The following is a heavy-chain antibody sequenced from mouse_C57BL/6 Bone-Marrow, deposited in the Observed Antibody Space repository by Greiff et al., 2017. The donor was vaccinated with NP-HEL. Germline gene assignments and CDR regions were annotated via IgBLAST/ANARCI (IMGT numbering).Heavy chain of an antibody. D-gene: IGHD4-1*01. Sequence: QVQLQQSGPELVKPGASVKISCKASGYAFSSSWMNWVKQRPGKGLEWIGRNYPGDGDTNYNGKFKGKATLTADKSSSTAYMQLSSLTSEDSAVYFCARSLGYAMDYWGQGTSVTVSS. J-gene: IGHJ4*01. CDR2: NYPGDGDT. CDR3: ARSLGYAMDY. CDR1: GYAFSSSW. V-gene: IGHV1-82*01.